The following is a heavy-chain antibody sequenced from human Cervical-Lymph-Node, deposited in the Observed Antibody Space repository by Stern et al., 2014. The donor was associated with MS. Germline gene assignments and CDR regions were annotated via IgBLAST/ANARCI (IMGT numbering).Heavy chain of an antibody. Sequence: VQLVESGGGLVQPGGSLRLSCAASGFTFSGSWMTWVRQAPGKGLEGVASINDDGSDRYYVDSVKGRFTISRDNAKTSLFLQMNGLRAEDTAVYYCARDRYFGAFDIWGQGTMVTVSS. J-gene: IGHJ3*02. CDR1: GFTFSGSW. D-gene: IGHD3-10*01. V-gene: IGHV3-7*01. CDR3: ARDRYFGAFDI. CDR2: INDDGSDR.